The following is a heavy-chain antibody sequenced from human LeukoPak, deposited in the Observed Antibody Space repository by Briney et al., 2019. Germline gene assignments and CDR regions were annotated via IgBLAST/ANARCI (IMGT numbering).Heavy chain of an antibody. CDR1: GFTVSSNY. Sequence: GGSLRLSCAASGFTVSSNYMSWVRQAPGKGPEWVSVIYSGGSTEYADSVKGRFIISRDNSKNTLYFQMNSLRAEDTAVYYCARDPPTMIVVANHFDYWGQGTLVTVSS. J-gene: IGHJ4*02. CDR2: IYSGGST. D-gene: IGHD3-22*01. CDR3: ARDPPTMIVVANHFDY. V-gene: IGHV3-66*01.